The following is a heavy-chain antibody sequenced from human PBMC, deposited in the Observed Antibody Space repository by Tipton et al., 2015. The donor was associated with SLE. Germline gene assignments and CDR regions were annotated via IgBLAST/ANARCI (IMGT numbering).Heavy chain of an antibody. V-gene: IGHV3-20*04. CDR2: INWNGGST. CDR3: ARFRAVAGYYYGMDV. Sequence: TLSVTCAASGFTFDDYGMSWVRQAPGKGLEWVSGINWNGGSTGYADSVKGRFTISRDNAKNSLYLQMNSLRAEDTALYYCARFRAVAGYYYGMDVWGQGTTVTVSS. CDR1: GFTFDDYG. D-gene: IGHD6-19*01. J-gene: IGHJ6*02.